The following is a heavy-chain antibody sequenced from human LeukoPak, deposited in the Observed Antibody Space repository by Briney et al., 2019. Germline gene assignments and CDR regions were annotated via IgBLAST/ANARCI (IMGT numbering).Heavy chain of an antibody. CDR3: ARGVRLGYCSGGSCYWFDP. CDR2: IYPGDSDT. D-gene: IGHD2-15*01. Sequence: GESLKISCKGSGYSFTSYWIGWVRQMPGKGLEWMGIIYPGDSDTRYSPSFQGQVTISADKSISTAYLQWSSLKASDTAMYYCARGVRLGYCSGGSCYWFDPWGQGTLVTVSS. CDR1: GYSFTSYW. J-gene: IGHJ5*02. V-gene: IGHV5-51*01.